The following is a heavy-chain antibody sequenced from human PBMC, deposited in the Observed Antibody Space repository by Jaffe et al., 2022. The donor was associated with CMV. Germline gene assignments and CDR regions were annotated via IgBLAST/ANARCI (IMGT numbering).Heavy chain of an antibody. D-gene: IGHD6-6*01. Sequence: EVQLVESGGGLVQPGGSLRLSCAASGFTFSSYEMNWVRQAPGKGLEWVSYISSSGSTIYYADSVKGRFTISRDNAKNSLYLQMNSLRAEDTAVYYCARDPQEYSSSMTNWFDPWGQGTLVTVSS. J-gene: IGHJ5*02. CDR2: ISSSGSTI. CDR1: GFTFSSYE. V-gene: IGHV3-48*03. CDR3: ARDPQEYSSSMTNWFDP.